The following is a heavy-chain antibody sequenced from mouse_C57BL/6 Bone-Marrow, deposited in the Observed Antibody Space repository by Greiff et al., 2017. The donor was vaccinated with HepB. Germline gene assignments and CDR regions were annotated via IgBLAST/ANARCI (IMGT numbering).Heavy chain of an antibody. J-gene: IGHJ2*01. CDR1: GYAFSSSW. V-gene: IGHV1-82*01. CDR2: IYPGDGDT. CDR3: ARCFDSSGYPDY. D-gene: IGHD3-2*02. Sequence: VMLVESGPELVKPGASVKISCKASGYAFSSSWMNWVKQRPGKGLEWIGRIYPGDGDTNYNGKFKGKATLTADKSSSTAYMQLSSLTSEDSAVYFCARCFDSSGYPDYWGQGTTLTVSS.